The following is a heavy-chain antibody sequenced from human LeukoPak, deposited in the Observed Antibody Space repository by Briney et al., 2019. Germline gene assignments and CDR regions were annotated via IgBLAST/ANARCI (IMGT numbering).Heavy chain of an antibody. Sequence: GGSLRLSCAASGFTFSSYSMDWVRQAPGRGLEWVSSISSSSSYIYYADSVKGRFTISRDNAKNSLYLQMNSLRAEDTAVYYCARDPAMVRGVITDYWGQGTLVTVSS. J-gene: IGHJ4*02. CDR1: GFTFSSYS. CDR2: ISSSSSYI. D-gene: IGHD3-10*01. V-gene: IGHV3-21*01. CDR3: ARDPAMVRGVITDY.